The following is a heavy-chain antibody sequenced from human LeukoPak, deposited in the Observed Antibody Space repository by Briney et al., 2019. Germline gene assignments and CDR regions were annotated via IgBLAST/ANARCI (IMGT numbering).Heavy chain of an antibody. CDR2: ISYDGSNK. D-gene: IGHD3-22*01. CDR3: AKDHGYDSSGYTDY. Sequence: GSLRLSCEASGFTFSSYGMHWVRQPPGKGLEWVAVISYDGSNKYYADSVKGRFTISRDNSKNTLYLQMNSLRAEDTAVYYCAKDHGYDSSGYTDYWGQGTLVTVSS. V-gene: IGHV3-30*18. CDR1: GFTFSSYG. J-gene: IGHJ4*02.